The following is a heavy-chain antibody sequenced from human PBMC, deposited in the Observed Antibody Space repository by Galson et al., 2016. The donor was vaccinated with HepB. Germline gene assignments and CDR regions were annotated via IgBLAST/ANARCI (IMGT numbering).Heavy chain of an antibody. Sequence: SETLSLTCAVYGGSFSGYYWSWIRQPPGKGLEWIGEINHSGSTNYKPSLKSRVTISVDTSKNQFSLKLSSVTAADTAVYYCARGLRTMVRGVIDWFDPWGQGTLVTVSS. CDR1: GGSFSGYY. V-gene: IGHV4-34*01. J-gene: IGHJ5*02. CDR2: INHSGST. CDR3: ARGLRTMVRGVIDWFDP. D-gene: IGHD3-10*01.